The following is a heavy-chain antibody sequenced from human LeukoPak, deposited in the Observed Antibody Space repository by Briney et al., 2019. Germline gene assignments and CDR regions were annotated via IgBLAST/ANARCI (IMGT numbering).Heavy chain of an antibody. CDR2: IYYSGST. Sequence: SETLSLTCTVSGGSISSYYWSWIRQPPGKGLEWIGYIYYSGSTNYNPSLKSRVTISVDTSKNQFSLKLSSVTAADAAVYYCARVPVTVAGNNWFDPWGQGTLVTVSS. D-gene: IGHD6-19*01. V-gene: IGHV4-59*01. CDR3: ARVPVTVAGNNWFDP. CDR1: GGSISSYY. J-gene: IGHJ5*02.